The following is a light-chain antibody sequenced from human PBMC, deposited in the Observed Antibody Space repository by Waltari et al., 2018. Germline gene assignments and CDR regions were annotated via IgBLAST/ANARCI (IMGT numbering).Light chain of an antibody. CDR3: QQYNHWPPYT. V-gene: IGKV3-15*01. Sequence: EIVMTQSPPTLSVSPGDTASLSCRASRSFGSNLAWYQHKPGQAPTRLIYGAYNRGTGIPARFSGSGSGTEFTLTISSLQSEDFAVYYCQQYNHWPPYTFGQGTKLEIK. CDR1: RSFGSN. CDR2: GAY. J-gene: IGKJ2*01.